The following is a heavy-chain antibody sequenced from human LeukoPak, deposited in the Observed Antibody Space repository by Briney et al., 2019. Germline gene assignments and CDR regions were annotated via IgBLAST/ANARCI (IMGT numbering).Heavy chain of an antibody. D-gene: IGHD3-22*01. CDR1: TFTFNTYE. Sequence: PGGSLRLSCVGSTFTFNTYEMHWIRQAPGRGLEWVSYISSSGTATDYADSVKGRFTIPRDNSKNSLYLQMNSLRVEDTAVYYCAREPRSSGYDFRTFDIWGQGTMLIVSS. CDR2: ISSSGTAT. J-gene: IGHJ3*02. CDR3: AREPRSSGYDFRTFDI. V-gene: IGHV3-48*03.